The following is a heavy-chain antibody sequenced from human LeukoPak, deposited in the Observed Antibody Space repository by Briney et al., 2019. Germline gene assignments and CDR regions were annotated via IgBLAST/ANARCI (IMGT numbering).Heavy chain of an antibody. CDR3: ARGNYDNSGYYQNYFDY. CDR2: IYYSGST. V-gene: IGHV4-59*01. CDR1: GGSISSYY. D-gene: IGHD3-22*01. J-gene: IGHJ4*02. Sequence: SETLSLTCTVSGGSISSYYWNWIRQPPGKGLEWIGYIYYSGSTNYNPSLKSRVTISVDTSKNQFSLKLSSVTAADTAVYYCARGNYDNSGYYQNYFDYWGQGTLVTVSS.